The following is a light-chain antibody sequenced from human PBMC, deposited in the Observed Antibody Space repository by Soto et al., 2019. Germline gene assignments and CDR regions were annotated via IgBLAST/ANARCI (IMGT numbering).Light chain of an antibody. CDR3: QQYNNWPPWT. J-gene: IGKJ1*01. CDR1: QSVSSN. CDR2: GAS. V-gene: IGKV3-15*01. Sequence: EIEMTQSPATLSVSPGERATLSCRASQSVSSNLAWYQQKPGQAPRLLIYGASTRAPGIPARFSGSGSGTEFTPTTSSSLSEDFAVYYYQQYNNWPPWTFGQGTKVEIK.